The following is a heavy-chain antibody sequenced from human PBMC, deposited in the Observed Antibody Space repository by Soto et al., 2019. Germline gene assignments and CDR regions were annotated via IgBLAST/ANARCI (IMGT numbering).Heavy chain of an antibody. D-gene: IGHD6-13*01. J-gene: IGHJ4*02. CDR2: IYHSGST. V-gene: IGHV4-4*02. Sequence: QVQLQESGPGLVKPSGTLSLTCAVSGGSISSSNWWSWVRQPPGKGLEWIGEIYHSGSTNYNPSRQSRVTISVDKVKNQFSLRLSSVTAAETAVYYCARAAEAGTYLDYWGQGTLVTVSS. CDR3: ARAAEAGTYLDY. CDR1: GGSISSSNW.